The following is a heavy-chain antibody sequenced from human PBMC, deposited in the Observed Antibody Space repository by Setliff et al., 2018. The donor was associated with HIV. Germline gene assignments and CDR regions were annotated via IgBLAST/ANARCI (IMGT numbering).Heavy chain of an antibody. V-gene: IGHV1-3*01. Sequence: ASVKVSCKAFGYTFSTNAIHWVRQAPGQRLEWLGCINPYNDNTHYAQKFRGRVTITSDRSVSTAYMELSSLRSEDMVVYSCVRPYYDILTGSLAIYDYWGQGTLVTVSS. CDR3: VRPYYDILTGSLAIYDY. CDR2: INPYNDNT. CDR1: GYTFSTNA. D-gene: IGHD3-9*01. J-gene: IGHJ4*02.